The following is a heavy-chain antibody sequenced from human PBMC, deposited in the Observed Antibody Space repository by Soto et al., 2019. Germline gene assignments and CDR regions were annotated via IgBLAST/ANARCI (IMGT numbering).Heavy chain of an antibody. Sequence: QVHLVESGGGLVKPGGSLRLSCAASGFTFSDYYMSWIRQAPGKGLEWVSYISSSGSTIYYADSVKGRFTISRDNAKNSLYLQMNSLRAEDTAVYYCARGRAPYYDFWSGYGGPFFDYWGQGTLVTVSS. V-gene: IGHV3-11*01. CDR2: ISSSGSTI. J-gene: IGHJ4*02. CDR1: GFTFSDYY. CDR3: ARGRAPYYDFWSGYGGPFFDY. D-gene: IGHD3-3*01.